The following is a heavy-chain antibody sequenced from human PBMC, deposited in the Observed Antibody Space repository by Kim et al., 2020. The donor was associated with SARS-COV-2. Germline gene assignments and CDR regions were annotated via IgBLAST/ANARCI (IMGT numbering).Heavy chain of an antibody. CDR1: GFTFSSYS. D-gene: IGHD6-19*01. CDR2: ISSSRSYI. V-gene: IGHV3-21*01. CDR3: ASLRGVGAGAGLDY. J-gene: IGHJ4*02. Sequence: GGSLRLSCAASGFTFSSYSMNWVRQAPGTGLEWVSSISSSRSYIYYANSVKGRFTISRDNAKNSLYLQMNGLRAEDTAVYYCASLRGVGAGAGLDYWGQGTLVTVS.